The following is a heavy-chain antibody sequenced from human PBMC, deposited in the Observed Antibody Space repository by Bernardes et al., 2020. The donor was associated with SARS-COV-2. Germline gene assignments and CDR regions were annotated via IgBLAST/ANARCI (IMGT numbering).Heavy chain of an antibody. J-gene: IGHJ6*02. Sequence: ASMKVSCKASGYTFTSYYIHWVRQAPGQGLEWMGIINPSGGSTSYAQKFQGRVTVTRDTSTSAVNMELSSLRSEDTAVYYCAREGLENAANGRDVGMDVWGQGTTVTVSS. D-gene: IGHD2-15*01. CDR1: GYTFTSYY. CDR3: AREGLENAANGRDVGMDV. V-gene: IGHV1-46*01. CDR2: INPSGGST.